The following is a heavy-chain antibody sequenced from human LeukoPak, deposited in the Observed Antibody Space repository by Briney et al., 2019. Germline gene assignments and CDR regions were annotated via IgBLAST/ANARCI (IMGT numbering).Heavy chain of an antibody. CDR2: ISYDGSNK. J-gene: IGHJ4*02. D-gene: IGHD3-22*01. V-gene: IGHV3-30-3*01. Sequence: GGSLRLSCAASGFTFSSYAMHWVRQAPGKGLEWVAVISYDGSNKYYADSVKGRFTISRVNSKNTLYLQMNSLRAEDTAVYYCARAYYYDSSGYYYGYWGQGTLVTVSS. CDR1: GFTFSSYA. CDR3: ARAYYYDSSGYYYGY.